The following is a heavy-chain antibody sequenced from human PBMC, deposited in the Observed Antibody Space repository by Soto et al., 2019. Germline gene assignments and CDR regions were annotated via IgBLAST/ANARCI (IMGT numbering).Heavy chain of an antibody. V-gene: IGHV1-69*12. CDR2: IIPIFGTA. Sequence: QVQLVQSGAEVKELGSSVKVSCKASGGTFSSYAISWVRQAPGQGLEWMGGIIPIFGTANYAQKFQGRVTITADESTSTAYMELSSLRSEDTAVYYCARDQSLAYCGGDCYSHFDYWGQGTLVTVSS. J-gene: IGHJ4*02. D-gene: IGHD2-21*02. CDR3: ARDQSLAYCGGDCYSHFDY. CDR1: GGTFSSYA.